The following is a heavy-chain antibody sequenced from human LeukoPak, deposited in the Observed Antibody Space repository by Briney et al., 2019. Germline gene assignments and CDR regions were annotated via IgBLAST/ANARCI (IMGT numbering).Heavy chain of an antibody. D-gene: IGHD5-18*01. J-gene: IGHJ4*02. V-gene: IGHV4-59*11. Sequence: SETLSLTCTVSGGSITSHFWSWIRQPPGKGLEWIAYMFDSVSTKDNPSLKSRLTLSADTSKNQFSLRLSSITAADTAVYYCATIKRGSIFGYFDFWGQGIEVTVSS. CDR2: MFDSVST. CDR1: GGSITSHF. CDR3: ATIKRGSIFGYFDF.